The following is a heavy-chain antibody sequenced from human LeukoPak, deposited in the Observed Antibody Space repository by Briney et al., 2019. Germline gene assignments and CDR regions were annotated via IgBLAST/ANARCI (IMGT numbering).Heavy chain of an antibody. J-gene: IGHJ4*02. D-gene: IGHD6-13*01. Sequence: SETLSLTCTVSGGSISSYYWSWIRQPPGKGLEWIGYIYYSGSTNYNLSLKSRVTISVDTSKNQFSLKLSSVTAADTAVYYCASSMYSSSWPFDYWGQGTLVTVSS. CDR1: GGSISSYY. V-gene: IGHV4-59*01. CDR2: IYYSGST. CDR3: ASSMYSSSWPFDY.